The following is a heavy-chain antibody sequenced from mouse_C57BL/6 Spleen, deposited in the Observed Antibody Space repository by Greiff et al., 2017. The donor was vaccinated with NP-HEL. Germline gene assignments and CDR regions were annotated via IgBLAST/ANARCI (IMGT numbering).Heavy chain of an antibody. CDR3: ARGGIITTVVDTRAMDY. J-gene: IGHJ4*01. CDR1: GYAFSSSW. D-gene: IGHD1-1*01. Sequence: QVQLQQSGPELVKPGASVKISCKASGYAFSSSWMNWVKQRPGKGLEWIGRIYPGDGDTNYNGKFKGKATLTADKSSSTAYMQLSSLTSEDSAVYFCARGGIITTVVDTRAMDYWGQGTSVTVSS. CDR2: IYPGDGDT. V-gene: IGHV1-82*01.